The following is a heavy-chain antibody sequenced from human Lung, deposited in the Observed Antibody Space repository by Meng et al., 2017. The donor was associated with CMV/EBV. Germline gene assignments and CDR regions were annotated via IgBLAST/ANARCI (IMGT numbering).Heavy chain of an antibody. J-gene: IGHJ4*02. Sequence: SXXVSXNASGGTFSSYAISWVRQAPGQGLEWMGGIIPIFGTANYAQKFQGRVTITTDESTSTAYMELSSLRSEDTAVYYCARGNSSTSWVFDYWGQGTLVTVSS. V-gene: IGHV1-69*05. CDR1: GGTFSSYA. D-gene: IGHD2-2*01. CDR3: ARGNSSTSWVFDY. CDR2: IIPIFGTA.